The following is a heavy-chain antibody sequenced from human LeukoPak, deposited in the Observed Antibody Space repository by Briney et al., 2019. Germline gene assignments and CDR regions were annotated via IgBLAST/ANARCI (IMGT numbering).Heavy chain of an antibody. CDR2: IYYSGST. V-gene: IGHV4-59*08. CDR1: GGSISSYY. D-gene: IGHD3-22*01. CDR3: ARHSSGYYSGPFDAFDI. J-gene: IGHJ3*02. Sequence: SETLSLTCTVSGGSISSYYWSWIRQPPGKGLEWIGYIYYSGSTNYNPSLKSRVTISVDTSKNQFSLKLSSVTAADTAVYYCARHSSGYYSGPFDAFDIWGQGTMVTVSS.